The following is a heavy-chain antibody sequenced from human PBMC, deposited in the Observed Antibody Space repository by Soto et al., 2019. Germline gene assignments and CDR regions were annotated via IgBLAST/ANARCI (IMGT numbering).Heavy chain of an antibody. V-gene: IGHV3-11*01. J-gene: IGHJ4*02. Sequence: PVGSQRVSCAASGCQISSHHMTLIRQAPGKGLEWASKIIGGGTNMYYADSVKGRFTVSRDNAKNSLYLQMNSLRAEDTAVYYCASDPYQYGSGCRAQGTLVTVSS. CDR2: IIGGGTNM. D-gene: IGHD3-10*01. CDR3: ASDPYQYGSGC. CDR1: GCQISSHH.